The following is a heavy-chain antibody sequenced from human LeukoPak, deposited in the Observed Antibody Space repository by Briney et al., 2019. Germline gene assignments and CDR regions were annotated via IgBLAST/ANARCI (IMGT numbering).Heavy chain of an antibody. V-gene: IGHV5-51*01. CDR3: ARRDETLGYCSSTSCYSQAVDY. Sequence: GESLKISCKGSGYSFTSYWIGWVRQMPGKGLEWMGITCPGDSDTRYSPSFQGQVTISADKSISTAYLQWSSLKASDTAMYYCARRDETLGYCSSTSCYSQAVDYWGQGTLVTVSS. CDR2: TCPGDSDT. D-gene: IGHD2-2*01. J-gene: IGHJ4*02. CDR1: GYSFTSYW.